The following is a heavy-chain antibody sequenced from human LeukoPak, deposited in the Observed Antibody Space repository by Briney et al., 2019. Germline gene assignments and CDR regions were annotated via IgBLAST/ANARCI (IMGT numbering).Heavy chain of an antibody. CDR3: ARDDFWSGYYDY. CDR1: GGSFSGYY. CDR2: INHSGST. Sequence: SETLSLTCAVYGGSFSGYYWSWIRQPPGKGLEWIGEINHSGSTNYNPSLKSRVTISVDTSKNQFSLKLSSVTAADTAVYYCARDDFWSGYYDYWGQGTLVTVSS. D-gene: IGHD3-3*01. V-gene: IGHV4-34*01. J-gene: IGHJ4*02.